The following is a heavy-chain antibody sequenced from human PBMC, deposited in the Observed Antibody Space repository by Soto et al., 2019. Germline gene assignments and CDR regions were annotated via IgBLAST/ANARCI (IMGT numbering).Heavy chain of an antibody. CDR1: GGTFSTYG. D-gene: IGHD4-4*01. CDR2: IIPILGTA. J-gene: IGHJ6*02. V-gene: IGHV1-69*01. Sequence: QVQLVQSGAEVKKAGSSVKVSCKASGGTFSTYGIRWVRQAPGRGLECMGGIIPILGTANYAQKFQGRITITAYERTSTAYMELSSLRSEDTAVYYWARDDSNYPGRFGMDVWGQGSTVTVSS. CDR3: ARDDSNYPGRFGMDV.